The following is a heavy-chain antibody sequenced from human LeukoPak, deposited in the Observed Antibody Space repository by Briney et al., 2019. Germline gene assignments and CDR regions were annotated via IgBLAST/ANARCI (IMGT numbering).Heavy chain of an antibody. V-gene: IGHV4-59*01. D-gene: IGHD6-13*01. CDR1: GGSISSYY. CDR2: IYYSGST. Sequence: PSETLSLTCTVSGGSISSYYWSWIRQPPGKGLEWIGYIYYSGSTNYNPSLKSRVTISVDTSKNQFSLKLSSVTAADTAVYYCARDLYGSSWFDYWGQGTLVTVSS. CDR3: ARDLYGSSWFDY. J-gene: IGHJ4*02.